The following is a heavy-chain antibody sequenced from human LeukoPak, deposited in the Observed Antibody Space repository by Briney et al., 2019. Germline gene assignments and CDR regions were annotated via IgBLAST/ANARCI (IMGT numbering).Heavy chain of an antibody. Sequence: GGSLRLSCAASGFTFSSYAMHWVRQAPGKGLEWVAVISYDGSNKYYADSVKGRFTISRDNSKNTLYLQMNSLRAEDTAVYYCARDHDYCSGGSCHADYYYYMDVWGKGTTVTVSS. CDR1: GFTFSSYA. J-gene: IGHJ6*03. CDR3: ARDHDYCSGGSCHADYYYYMDV. D-gene: IGHD2-15*01. V-gene: IGHV3-30*04. CDR2: ISYDGSNK.